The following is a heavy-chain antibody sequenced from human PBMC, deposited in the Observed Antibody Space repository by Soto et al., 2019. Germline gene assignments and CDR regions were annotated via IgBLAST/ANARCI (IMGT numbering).Heavy chain of an antibody. J-gene: IGHJ3*01. CDR1: GGTCSDYA. D-gene: IGHD3-10*01. CDR3: AGSFKYGSGTVDDV. V-gene: IGHV1-69*01. CDR2: ILPICGPA. Sequence: QGLRVQSGTEVKKTGLSVKLSCQACGGTCSDYALTWVGQAAGQGLEWMGGILPICGPANYAKRFQGRGSITTAEDTCKAYIELRILKSEDTAVSYYAGSFKYGSGTVDDVWGHGTMVMVSS.